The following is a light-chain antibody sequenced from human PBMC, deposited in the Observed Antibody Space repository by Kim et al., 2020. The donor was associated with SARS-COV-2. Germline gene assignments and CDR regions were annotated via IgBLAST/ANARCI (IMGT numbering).Light chain of an antibody. CDR2: GAS. J-gene: IGKJ2*01. CDR3: QQYSASPYT. CDR1: QSVLCGSSNQNC. V-gene: IGKV4-1*01. Sequence: DIVMTQSSDSLAVSLGDRATIICTSSQSVLCGSSNQNCLAWYQQRPGQPPKLLIHGASTRASGVPARFSGSGSGTDFSLIISSLQPEDVALYYCQQYSASPYTFGQGTKLEI.